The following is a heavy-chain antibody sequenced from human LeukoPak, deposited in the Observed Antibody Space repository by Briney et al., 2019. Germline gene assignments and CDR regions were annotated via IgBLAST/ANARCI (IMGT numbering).Heavy chain of an antibody. CDR3: ARGEWAAEFDY. V-gene: IGHV3-21*01. Sequence: GGSLRLSCAASGFTFSSYSMNWVRQAPGKELEWVSSISSSSSYIYYADSVKGRFTISRDNAKNSLYLQMNSLRAEDTAVYYCARGEWAAEFDYWGQGTLVAVSS. D-gene: IGHD3-3*01. J-gene: IGHJ4*02. CDR1: GFTFSSYS. CDR2: ISSSSSYI.